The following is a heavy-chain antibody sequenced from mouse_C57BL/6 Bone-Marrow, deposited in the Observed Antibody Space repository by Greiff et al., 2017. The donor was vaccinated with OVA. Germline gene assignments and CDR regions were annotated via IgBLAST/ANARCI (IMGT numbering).Heavy chain of an antibody. CDR3: ASSLANWDFDY. V-gene: IGHV1-81*01. Sequence: VQLQQSGAELARPGASVKLSCKASGYTFTSYGISWVKQRTGQGLEWIGEIYPRSGNTYYNEKFKGKATLTADKSSSTAYMELRSLTSEDSAVYFCASSLANWDFDYWGQGTTLTVSS. CDR2: IYPRSGNT. J-gene: IGHJ2*01. D-gene: IGHD4-1*01. CDR1: GYTFTSYG.